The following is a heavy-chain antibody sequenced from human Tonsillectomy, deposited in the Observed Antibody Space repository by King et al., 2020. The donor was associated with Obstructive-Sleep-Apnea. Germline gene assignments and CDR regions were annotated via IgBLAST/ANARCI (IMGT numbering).Heavy chain of an antibody. V-gene: IGHV6-1*01. CDR2: TYYRSKWYN. CDR1: GDSVSSNSAA. CDR3: ARGPDSSGYYSHGWYYYYGMDV. J-gene: IGHJ6*02. Sequence: VQLQQSGPGLVKPSQTLSLTCAISGDSVSSNSAAWNWIRQSPSRGLEWLGRTYYRSKWYNDYAVSVKSRITINPDTSKNQFSLQLNSVTPEDTAVYYCARGPDSSGYYSHGWYYYYGMDVWGQGTTVTVSS. D-gene: IGHD3-22*01.